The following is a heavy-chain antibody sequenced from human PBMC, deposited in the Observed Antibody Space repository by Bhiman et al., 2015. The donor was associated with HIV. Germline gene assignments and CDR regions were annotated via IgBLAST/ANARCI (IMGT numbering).Heavy chain of an antibody. D-gene: IGHD7-27*01. CDR3: AREEDWGSDFDY. CDR2: ISSSSSYI. Sequence: EVQLVESRGGLVKPGGSLRLSCAASGFTFSTYSMNWVRQAPGKGLEWVSSISSSSSYIYYADSVKGRFTISRDNAKNSLYLQMNSLRAEDTAVYYCAREEDWGSDFDYWGQGTLVTVSS. CDR1: GFTFSTYS. J-gene: IGHJ4*02. V-gene: IGHV3-21*01.